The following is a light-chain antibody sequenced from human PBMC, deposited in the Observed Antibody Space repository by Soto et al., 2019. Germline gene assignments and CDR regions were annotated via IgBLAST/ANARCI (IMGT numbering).Light chain of an antibody. CDR1: QSLLHSTGKTY. CDR2: EVS. J-gene: IGKJ2*01. CDR3: MQGGT. V-gene: IGKV2-29*03. Sequence: DIVKTQSPLFLSVTPGEPASISCKSSQSLLHSTGKTYLHWYLQRPGQSPQLLIYEVSNRFFGVPDRISGSGSGTDFTLTISRVEAEDAGVYYCMQGGTSGQGTKLEIK.